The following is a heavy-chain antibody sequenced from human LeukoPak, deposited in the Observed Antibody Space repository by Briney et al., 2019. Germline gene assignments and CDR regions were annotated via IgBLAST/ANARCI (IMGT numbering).Heavy chain of an antibody. Sequence: PGRSLRLSCAASGFTFSSYAMHWVRQAPGKGLEWVAVISYDGSNKYYADSVKGRFTISRDNSKNTLYLQMNSLRAEDTAVYYCAKDLPRFPTSIAAAGQGIYYYYGMDVWGQGTTVTVSS. D-gene: IGHD6-13*01. J-gene: IGHJ6*02. CDR1: GFTFSSYA. CDR2: ISYDGSNK. V-gene: IGHV3-30*07. CDR3: AKDLPRFPTSIAAAGQGIYYYYGMDV.